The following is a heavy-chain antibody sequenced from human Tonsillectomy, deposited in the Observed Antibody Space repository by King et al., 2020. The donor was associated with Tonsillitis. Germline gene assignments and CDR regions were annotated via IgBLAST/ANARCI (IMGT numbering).Heavy chain of an antibody. Sequence: VQLVQSGAEVKTPGESLKISCKTSGYIFTSYWIGWVRQMPGKGLEWMAIISPADSDTRYSPSFQGQVTISADKSISTAYLEWSSLKASDTAMYYCARRRSTNWWECAFDMWGQGTMVTVSS. V-gene: IGHV5-51*01. CDR1: GYIFTSYW. J-gene: IGHJ3*02. D-gene: IGHD2-8*02. CDR3: ARRRSTNWWECAFDM. CDR2: ISPADSDT.